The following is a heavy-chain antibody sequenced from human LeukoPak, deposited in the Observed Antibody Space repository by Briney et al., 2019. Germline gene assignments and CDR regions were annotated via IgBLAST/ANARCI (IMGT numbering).Heavy chain of an antibody. Sequence: GGSLRLSCAASGFTFSSHGMHWVRKAPGKGLEWVAVISYDGSNKYYADSVKGRFTLSRDNSKNTLYLQMNSLRAEDTAVYYCAKDGYFASLFSYWGQGTLVTVSS. V-gene: IGHV3-30*18. CDR3: AKDGYFASLFSY. CDR1: GFTFSSHG. J-gene: IGHJ4*02. CDR2: ISYDGSNK. D-gene: IGHD3-9*01.